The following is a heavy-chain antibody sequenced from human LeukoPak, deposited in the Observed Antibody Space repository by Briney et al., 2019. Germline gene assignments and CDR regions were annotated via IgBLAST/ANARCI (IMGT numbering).Heavy chain of an antibody. CDR3: ARDFADHSGSYRGDYYFDY. CDR2: IWYDGSNK. D-gene: IGHD1-26*01. J-gene: IGHJ4*02. CDR1: GFTFSSYG. Sequence: PGGSLRLSCAASGFTFSSYGMHWVRQAPGKGLEWVAVIWYDGSNKYYADSVKGRSTISRDNSKNTLYLQMNSLRAEDTAVYYCARDFADHSGSYRGDYYFDYWGQGTLVTVSS. V-gene: IGHV3-33*01.